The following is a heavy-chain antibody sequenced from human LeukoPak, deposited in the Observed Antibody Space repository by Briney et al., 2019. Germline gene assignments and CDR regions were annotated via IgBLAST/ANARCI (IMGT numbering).Heavy chain of an antibody. CDR3: ASSCESLAARRNFDY. CDR2: INHSGST. Sequence: PSETLSLTCTVSGGSISSYYWSWIRQPPGKGLEWIGEINHSGSTNYNPSLKSRVTISVDTSKNQFSLKLSSVTAADTAVYYCASSCESLAARRNFDYWGQGTLVTVSS. CDR1: GGSISSYY. J-gene: IGHJ4*02. V-gene: IGHV4-34*01. D-gene: IGHD6-6*01.